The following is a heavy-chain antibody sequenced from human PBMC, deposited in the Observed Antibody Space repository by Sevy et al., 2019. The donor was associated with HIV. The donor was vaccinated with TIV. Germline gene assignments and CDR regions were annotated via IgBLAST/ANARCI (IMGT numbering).Heavy chain of an antibody. V-gene: IGHV3-23*01. D-gene: IGHD2-15*01. CDR1: GFTFSSFA. CDR3: PCATRRIGPSSAAFFDS. CDR2: INGRGGST. J-gene: IGHJ4*01. Sequence: GGSLRLSCAASGFASGFTFSSFAMSWVRQLPGKGLEWVSTINGRGGSTYYADSVKRRFSLPRDSYNNAQCLQMDRLTAEDTAVYFFPCATRRIGPSSAAFFDSWGHGTLVTVSS.